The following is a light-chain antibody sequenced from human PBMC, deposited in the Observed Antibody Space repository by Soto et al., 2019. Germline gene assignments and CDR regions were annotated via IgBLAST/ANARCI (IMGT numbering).Light chain of an antibody. CDR3: TSYTISSTLRYV. Sequence: QSVLTQPASVSGSPGQSITISCTGTSGDVGAYKYVSWYQQHPGKAPRLMMYDVSNRPSGVSTRFSGSKSGNTASLTISGLQAEDEADYYCTSYTISSTLRYVFGTGTKVTVL. CDR2: DVS. CDR1: SGDVGAYKY. V-gene: IGLV2-14*01. J-gene: IGLJ1*01.